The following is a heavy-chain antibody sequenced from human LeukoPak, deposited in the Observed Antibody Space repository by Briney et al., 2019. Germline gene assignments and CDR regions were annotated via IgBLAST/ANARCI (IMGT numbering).Heavy chain of an antibody. Sequence: ASVKVSCKASGYTFTSYDINWVRQATGQGLEWMGWMNPNSGNTGYAQKFQGRVTMTRNTSISTAYMELSSLRSEDTAVYYCARGRLDDYGDYTNPYYFGYWGQGTLVTVSS. V-gene: IGHV1-8*01. J-gene: IGHJ4*02. CDR3: ARGRLDDYGDYTNPYYFGY. CDR1: GYTFTSYD. D-gene: IGHD4-17*01. CDR2: MNPNSGNT.